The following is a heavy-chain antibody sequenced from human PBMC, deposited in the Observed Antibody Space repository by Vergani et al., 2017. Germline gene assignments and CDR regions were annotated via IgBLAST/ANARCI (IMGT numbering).Heavy chain of an antibody. V-gene: IGHV1-46*03. D-gene: IGHD3-9*01. J-gene: IGHJ4*02. CDR2: INPSGGHT. CDR1: GYTFSNYY. CDR3: ARGDYGILTGYRY. Sequence: QVQVVQSGAEVKKSGASVKVSCKTSGYTFSNYYMHWVRHAPGQGLEWMGIINPSGGHTNYAQKFQGRLTMNRETSTSTVYMELSSLRSEDTAIYYCARGDYGILTGYRYWGQGTLVTVSA.